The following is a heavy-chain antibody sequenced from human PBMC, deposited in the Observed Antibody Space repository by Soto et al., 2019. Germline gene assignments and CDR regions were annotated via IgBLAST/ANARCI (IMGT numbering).Heavy chain of an antibody. V-gene: IGHV4-30-4*01. D-gene: IGHD1-20*01. CDR1: GGSISSGDDF. CDR3: ARDRAKWKDYYYYGMDV. J-gene: IGHJ6*02. CDR2: IYYSGST. Sequence: SETLSLTCTVSGGSISSGDDFWTWIRQPPGKGLEWIGYIYYSGSTYYNPSLKSRLTMSVDTSKNQFSLKLTSVTAADTAVYYCARDRAKWKDYYYYGMDVWGQGTTVTISS.